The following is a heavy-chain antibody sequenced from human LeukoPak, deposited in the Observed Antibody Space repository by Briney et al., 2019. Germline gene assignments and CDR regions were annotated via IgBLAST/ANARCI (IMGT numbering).Heavy chain of an antibody. J-gene: IGHJ4*02. Sequence: ASVKVSCKASGYTFTNYGISWLRQAPGQGLEWMGRINPNSGGTNYAQKFQGRVTMTRDTSISTAYMELSRLRSDDTAVYYCARVRGRGELAYDYWGQGTLVTVSS. CDR2: INPNSGGT. D-gene: IGHD3-10*01. CDR3: ARVRGRGELAYDY. V-gene: IGHV1-2*06. CDR1: GYTFTNYG.